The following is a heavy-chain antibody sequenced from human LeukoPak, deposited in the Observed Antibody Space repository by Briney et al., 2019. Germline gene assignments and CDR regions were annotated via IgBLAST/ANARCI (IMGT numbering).Heavy chain of an antibody. D-gene: IGHD2-15*01. CDR3: AREDYCSGGSCYSGYFQH. CDR2: IYYSGTT. CDR1: GGSISSYY. J-gene: IGHJ1*01. V-gene: IGHV4-59*01. Sequence: PSETLSLICTVSGGSISSYYWSWIRQPPGKGLEWIGYIYYSGTTNYNPSLKSRVTISVDTSKNQFSLKLSSVTAADTAVYYCAREDYCSGGSCYSGYFQHWGQGTLVTVSS.